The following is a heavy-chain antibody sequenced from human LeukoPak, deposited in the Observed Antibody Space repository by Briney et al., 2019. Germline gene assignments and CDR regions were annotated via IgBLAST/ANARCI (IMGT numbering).Heavy chain of an antibody. D-gene: IGHD6-6*01. J-gene: IGHJ3*02. CDR1: GFTFSSYW. CDR3: VREYSSSSGRAFDM. CDR2: ISTDGSST. V-gene: IGHV3-74*01. Sequence: PGGSLRLSCAASGFTFSSYWMHWVRQAPGKGLVWVSRISTDGSSTNSADSVKGRLTISRDNAKNTLYLQMNSLRAEDTAVYYCVREYSSSSGRAFDMWGQGTMV.